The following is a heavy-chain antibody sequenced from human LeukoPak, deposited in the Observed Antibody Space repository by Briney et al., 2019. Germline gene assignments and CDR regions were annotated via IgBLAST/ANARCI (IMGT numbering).Heavy chain of an antibody. CDR3: ARVRFDAFDI. CDR1: GFTVSSNY. J-gene: IGHJ3*02. CDR2: IYGGGNT. Sequence: GGSLRLSCAASGFTVSSNYMTWVRQAPGKGLEWVSVIYGGGNTYYADSVKGRFTIFRDNSKNTLYLQMNSLRAEDTAVYYCARVRFDAFDIWGQGTMVTVSS. V-gene: IGHV3-66*01.